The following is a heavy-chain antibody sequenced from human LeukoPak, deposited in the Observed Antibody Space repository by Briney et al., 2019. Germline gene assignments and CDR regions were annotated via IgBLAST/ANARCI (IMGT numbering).Heavy chain of an antibody. J-gene: IGHJ4*02. V-gene: IGHV3-53*01. CDR3: AKDPGFGFGEFLPDY. CDR1: GFTVSSNF. CDR2: IYSGGST. Sequence: PGGSLRLSCAASGFTVSSNFMSCVRQAPGKGLEWVSVIYSGGSTFYADSVKGRFTISRDNSKNTLYLQMNNLRVEDTAVYYCAKDPGFGFGEFLPDYWGQGTLVTVSS. D-gene: IGHD3-10*01.